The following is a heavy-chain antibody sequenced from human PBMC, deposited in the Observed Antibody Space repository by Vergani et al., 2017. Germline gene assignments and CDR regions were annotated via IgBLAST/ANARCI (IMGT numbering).Heavy chain of an antibody. CDR2: TRNKANSYTT. CDR3: ASKEVRVVGATNGSDYYDYYYMDV. D-gene: IGHD1-26*01. J-gene: IGHJ6*03. V-gene: IGHV3-72*01. Sequence: EVQLVESGGGLVQPGGSLRLSCAASGFTFSDHYMDWVRQAPGKGLEWVGRTRNKANSYTTEYAASVKGRLTISRDDSKNSLYLQMNSLKTEYTAVYYCASKEVRVVGATNGSDYYDYYYMDVWGKGTTVTVSS. CDR1: GFTFSDHY.